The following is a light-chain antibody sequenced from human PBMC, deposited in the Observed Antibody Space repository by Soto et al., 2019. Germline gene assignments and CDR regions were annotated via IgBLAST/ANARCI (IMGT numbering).Light chain of an antibody. J-gene: IGKJ1*01. CDR3: QQSYSTPQT. CDR1: QSISSY. Sequence: DIQMTESPSSLSSSLGDRVTITWGASQSISSYLNWYQQNPGKAPKILSYAASSLQSGVPSRFSGSGSGTDFTLTISRLQNEDFATYYRQQSYSTPQTFRQGTKVDIK. CDR2: AAS. V-gene: IGKV1-39*01.